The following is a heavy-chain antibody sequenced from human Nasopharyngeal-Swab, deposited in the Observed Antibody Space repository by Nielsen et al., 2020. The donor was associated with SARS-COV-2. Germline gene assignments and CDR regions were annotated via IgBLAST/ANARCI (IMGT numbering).Heavy chain of an antibody. J-gene: IGHJ4*02. CDR2: IGDKAHNYAT. CDR3: TTDYYFHY. V-gene: IGHV3-73*01. CDR1: GFVFSGSA. Sequence: GESLKISCAASGFVFSGSAIHWVRQASGKGLEWVGRIGDKAHNYATTYAASVKGRFTISRDDSKNTAFLQMDSLNTEDTALYYCTTDYYFHYWGQGTLVTVSS. D-gene: IGHD4/OR15-4a*01.